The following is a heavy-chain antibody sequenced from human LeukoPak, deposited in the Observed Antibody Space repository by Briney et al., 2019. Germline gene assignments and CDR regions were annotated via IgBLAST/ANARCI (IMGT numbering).Heavy chain of an antibody. CDR3: ASMGYSGSYGY. CDR1: GGSISSSSYY. CDR2: IYYSGST. J-gene: IGHJ4*02. D-gene: IGHD1-26*01. Sequence: SETLSLTCTVSGGSISSSSYYWGWIRQPPGKGLDWIGSIYYSGSTYYNPSLKIRVTISVDTSKNQFSLKLSSVTAEDTAVYYGASMGYSGSYGYWGQGTLVTVSS. V-gene: IGHV4-39*01.